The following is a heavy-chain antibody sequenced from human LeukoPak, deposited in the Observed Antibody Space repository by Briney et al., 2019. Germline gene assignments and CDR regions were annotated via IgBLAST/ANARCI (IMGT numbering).Heavy chain of an antibody. CDR3: ARSSTAVVNDY. J-gene: IGHJ4*02. CDR2: INHSGST. Sequence: SETLSLTCAVYGGSFSGYYWSWIRQPPGKGLEWIGEINHSGSTNYNPSLKSRVTISVDTSKNQFSLKLSSVTAADTAVYYCARSSTAVVNDYWGQGTLVTVSS. CDR1: GGSFSGYY. V-gene: IGHV4-34*01. D-gene: IGHD5-18*01.